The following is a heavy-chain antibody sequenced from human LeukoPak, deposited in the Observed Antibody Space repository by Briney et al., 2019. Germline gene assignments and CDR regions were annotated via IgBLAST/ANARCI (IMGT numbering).Heavy chain of an antibody. V-gene: IGHV4-59*01. CDR3: ASFFGIAVAGASFQH. D-gene: IGHD6-19*01. Sequence: PSETLSLTCTVSGGSSSSYYWSWIRQPPGKGLEWIGYIYYSGSTNYNPSLKSRVTISVDTSKNQFSLKLSSVTAADTAVYYCASFFGIAVAGASFQHWGQGTLVTVSS. CDR1: GGSSSSYY. CDR2: IYYSGST. J-gene: IGHJ1*01.